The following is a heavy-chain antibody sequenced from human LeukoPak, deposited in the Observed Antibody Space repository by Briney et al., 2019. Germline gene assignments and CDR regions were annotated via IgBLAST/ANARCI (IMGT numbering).Heavy chain of an antibody. CDR1: GFTFSSYG. V-gene: IGHV3-30*18. Sequence: GRSLRLSCAASGFTFSSYGMHWVRQAPGKGLEWVAVISYDGSNKYYADSVKGRFTISRGNSKNTLYLQMNSLRAEDTAVYYCAKESPRGYDYGDYYSWFDPWGQGTLVTVSS. J-gene: IGHJ5*02. CDR3: AKESPRGYDYGDYYSWFDP. CDR2: ISYDGSNK. D-gene: IGHD4-17*01.